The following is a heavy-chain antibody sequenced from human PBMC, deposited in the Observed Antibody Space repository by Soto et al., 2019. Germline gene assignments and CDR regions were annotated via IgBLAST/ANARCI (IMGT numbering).Heavy chain of an antibody. V-gene: IGHV4-59*01. D-gene: IGHD6-13*01. J-gene: IGHJ5*02. CDR1: GGSITSYY. CDR2: IYYSGST. Sequence: SETLSLTCTVSGGSITSYYWSWIRQPPGKGLEWIGYIYYSGSTNYNPSLKSRVTISVDTSKNQFSLKLTSVTAADTAVYYCAIGGAAAARGWFDPWGQGTLVTASS. CDR3: AIGGAAAARGWFDP.